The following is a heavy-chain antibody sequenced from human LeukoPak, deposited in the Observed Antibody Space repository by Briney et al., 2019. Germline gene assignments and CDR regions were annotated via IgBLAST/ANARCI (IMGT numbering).Heavy chain of an antibody. CDR1: GFTFSSYA. V-gene: IGHV3-48*04. CDR2: ISNSGSTI. D-gene: IGHD1-26*01. J-gene: IGHJ4*02. Sequence: GGSLRLSCAASGFTFSSYAMSWVRQAPGKGLEWVSCISNSGSTIYYADSVKGRFTISRDNAKNSLYLQMNSLRAEDTAVYYCARGTGIWSIVGAYLDYWGQGTLVTVSS. CDR3: ARGTGIWSIVGAYLDY.